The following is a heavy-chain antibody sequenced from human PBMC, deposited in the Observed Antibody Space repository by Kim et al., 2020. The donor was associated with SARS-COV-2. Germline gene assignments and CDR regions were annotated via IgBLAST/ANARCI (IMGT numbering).Heavy chain of an antibody. J-gene: IGHJ4*02. D-gene: IGHD6-13*01. CDR3: ARGSIAAAGTDY. Sequence: KYSQKFQGRVTITRDTSASTAYMELSSLRSEDTAVYYCARGSIAAAGTDYWGQGTLVTVSS. V-gene: IGHV1-3*01.